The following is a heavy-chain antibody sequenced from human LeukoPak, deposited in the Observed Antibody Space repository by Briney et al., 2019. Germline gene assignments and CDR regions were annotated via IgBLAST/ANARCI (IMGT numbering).Heavy chain of an antibody. V-gene: IGHV1-2*02. J-gene: IGHJ6*02. D-gene: IGHD3-10*01. CDR1: GYTFTGYY. CDR2: LNPDSGVT. Sequence: GASVKVSCKASGYTFTGYYMHWVRQAPGQGLEWMGWLNPDSGVTNYAQKFQGRVTMTRDTSISTAYMELSRLRSDDTAVYYCARAMVEYYYGMDVWGQGTTVTVSS. CDR3: ARAMVEYYYGMDV.